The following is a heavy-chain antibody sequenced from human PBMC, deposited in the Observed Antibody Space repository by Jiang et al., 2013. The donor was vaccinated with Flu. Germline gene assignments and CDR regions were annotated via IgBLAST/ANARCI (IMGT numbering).Heavy chain of an antibody. Sequence: PGSSVKVSCKASGDTFSSYAISWVRQAPGQGLEWMGGIIPILGIANYAQKFQGRVTITADKSTSTAYMELSSLRSEDTAVYYCARDGYVDTAMVFNFDYWGQGTLVTVSS. D-gene: IGHD5-18*01. CDR2: IIPILGIA. CDR1: GDTFSSYA. V-gene: IGHV1-69*04. CDR3: ARDGYVDTAMVFNFDY. J-gene: IGHJ4*02.